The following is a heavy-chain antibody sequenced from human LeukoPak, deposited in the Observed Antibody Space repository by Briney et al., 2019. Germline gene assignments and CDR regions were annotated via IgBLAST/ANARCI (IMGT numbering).Heavy chain of an antibody. CDR1: GFTFTSFA. D-gene: IGHD6-13*01. CDR2: INHSGST. V-gene: IGHV4-34*01. Sequence: GSLRLSCAASGFTFTSFAMNWARQPPGKGLEWIGEINHSGSTNYNPSLKSRVTISVDTSKNQFSLKLSSVTAADTAVYYCARELTHSYSMKAAAGPDRDYWGQGTLVTVSS. CDR3: ARELTHSYSMKAAAGPDRDY. J-gene: IGHJ4*02.